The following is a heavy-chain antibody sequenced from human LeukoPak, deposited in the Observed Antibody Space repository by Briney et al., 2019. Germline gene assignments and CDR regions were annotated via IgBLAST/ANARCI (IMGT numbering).Heavy chain of an antibody. CDR1: GGSFSGYY. J-gene: IGHJ5*02. V-gene: IGHV4-34*01. D-gene: IGHD2-2*02. Sequence: SETLSLTCAVYGGSFSGYYWSWIRQPPGKGLEWIGEISHSGSTNYNPSLKSRVTISVDTSKNQFSLKLSSVTAADTAVYYCARRRDIVVVPAAISGGWFDPWGQGTLVTVSS. CDR2: ISHSGST. CDR3: ARRRDIVVVPAAISGGWFDP.